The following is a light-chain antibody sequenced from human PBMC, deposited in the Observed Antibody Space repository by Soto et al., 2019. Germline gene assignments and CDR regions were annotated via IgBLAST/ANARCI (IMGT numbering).Light chain of an antibody. J-gene: IGKJ4*01. CDR1: QSVSSN. CDR2: GAS. CDR3: QQYNNWPLT. V-gene: IGKV3-15*01. Sequence: EIVMTQSPVTLSVSPGERATLSCRASQSVSSNLAWYQQEPGQAPRLLIYGASTRATGIPARFSGSGSGTDFTLTISSLQSEDFAVYYCQQYNNWPLTFGGGTKVEIK.